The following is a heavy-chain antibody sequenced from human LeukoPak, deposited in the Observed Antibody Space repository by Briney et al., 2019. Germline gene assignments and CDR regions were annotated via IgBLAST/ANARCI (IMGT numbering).Heavy chain of an antibody. CDR1: GGSISSGGYY. J-gene: IGHJ4*02. Sequence: PSETLSLTCTVSGGSISSGGYYWSWIRQPPGKGLEWIGYIYYSGSTNYNPSLKSRVTISVDTSKNQFSLKLSSVTAADTAVYYCARTHYYDSSGSLDYWGQGTLVTVSS. D-gene: IGHD3-22*01. V-gene: IGHV4-61*08. CDR2: IYYSGST. CDR3: ARTHYYDSSGSLDY.